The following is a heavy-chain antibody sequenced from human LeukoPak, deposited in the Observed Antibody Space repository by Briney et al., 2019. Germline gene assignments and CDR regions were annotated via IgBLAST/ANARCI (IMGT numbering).Heavy chain of an antibody. D-gene: IGHD6-19*01. Sequence: GGSLRLSCAASGFTFSTSWMTWIRQAPGKGLEWVANIKQDGSEKYYVDSVKGRFTISRDNAKNSLYLQMNSLRAEDTAVYYCARLIAVAGYYFDYWGQGTLVTVSS. CDR2: IKQDGSEK. CDR1: GFTFSTSW. J-gene: IGHJ4*02. V-gene: IGHV3-7*01. CDR3: ARLIAVAGYYFDY.